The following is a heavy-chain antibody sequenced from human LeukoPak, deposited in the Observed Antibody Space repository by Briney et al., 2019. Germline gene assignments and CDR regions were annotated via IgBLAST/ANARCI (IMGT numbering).Heavy chain of an antibody. CDR1: GFSFSTYS. CDR2: ISVGGLTT. CDR3: AKDGYDYDSSYSSFDY. J-gene: IGHJ4*02. D-gene: IGHD3-22*01. Sequence: GGSLRLSCAASGFSFSTYSMSWVRQAPGKGLEWVSTISVGGLTTYHADSVKGRVTISRDNSNNTLYLQMNTLRAEDTAVYYWAKDGYDYDSSYSSFDYWGKGTLATASS. V-gene: IGHV3-23*01.